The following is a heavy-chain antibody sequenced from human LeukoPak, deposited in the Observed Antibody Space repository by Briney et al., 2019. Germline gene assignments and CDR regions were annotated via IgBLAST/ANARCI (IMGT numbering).Heavy chain of an antibody. CDR1: GFTFSIYA. CDR2: ISSSGGGT. CDR3: AVQRAIAGG. J-gene: IGHJ4*02. Sequence: PGGSLRLSCAASGFTFSIYAMNWVRQAPGKGLEWVSSISSSGGGTYYADSVKGRFTISRDNSKNTLYLQMNSLRAEDTAVYYCAVQRAIAGGGGQGTLVIVSS. V-gene: IGHV3-23*01. D-gene: IGHD6-13*01.